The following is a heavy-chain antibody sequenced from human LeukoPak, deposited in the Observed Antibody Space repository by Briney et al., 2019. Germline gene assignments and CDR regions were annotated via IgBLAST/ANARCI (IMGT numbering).Heavy chain of an antibody. D-gene: IGHD5-12*01. CDR3: ARGGTARGYSGHEVFDY. V-gene: IGHV4-59*01. CDR2: ISYRGST. Sequence: PSETLSLTCTVSGGSISSYYWSWIRQPPGKGLEWIGYISYRGSTNYNPSLKRPVTISVDTSKNQFSLKLSSVTAADTAVYYCARGGTARGYSGHEVFDYWGQGTLVTVSS. CDR1: GGSISSYY. J-gene: IGHJ4*02.